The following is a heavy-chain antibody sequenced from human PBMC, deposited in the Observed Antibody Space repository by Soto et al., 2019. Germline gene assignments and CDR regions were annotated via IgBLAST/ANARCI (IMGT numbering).Heavy chain of an antibody. D-gene: IGHD3-3*01. CDR2: IYYSGST. V-gene: IGHV4-39*01. Sequence: SETLSLTCTVSGGSISSSSYYWGWIRQPPGKGLEWIGSIYYSGSTYYNPSLKSRVTISVDTSKNQFSLKLSSVTAADTAVYYCARVLDYDFWSGYIFDYWGQGTLVTVSS. CDR1: GGSISSSSYY. CDR3: ARVLDYDFWSGYIFDY. J-gene: IGHJ4*02.